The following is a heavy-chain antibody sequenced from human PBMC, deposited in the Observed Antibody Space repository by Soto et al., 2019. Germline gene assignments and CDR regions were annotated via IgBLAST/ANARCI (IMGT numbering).Heavy chain of an antibody. CDR1: GYTFTGYY. V-gene: IGHV1-2*02. CDR3: ARDLHRKQLTANYDYYGMDV. D-gene: IGHD6-13*01. Sequence: ASVKVSCKASGYTFTGYYIHWVRQAPGEGLEWMGWISPNSGGTNYAQKFQGRVTMTRDRSASTVYIDLSSLRSDDAAVYHCARDLHRKQLTANYDYYGMDVWGQGTTLTLSS. J-gene: IGHJ6*02. CDR2: ISPNSGGT.